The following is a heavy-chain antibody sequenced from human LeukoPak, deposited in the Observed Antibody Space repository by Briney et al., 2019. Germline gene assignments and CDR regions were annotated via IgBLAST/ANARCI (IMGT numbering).Heavy chain of an antibody. V-gene: IGHV4-39*07. CDR1: GGSISSSTYY. CDR2: ISYTGTT. CDR3: ARVGPYGSGTLFLRTDSYYYMDV. Sequence: SETLSLTCTVSGGSISSSTYYWGWIRQPPGKGLEWIGSISYTGTTYYNPSLKSRVTISVDTSKNQFSLKLSSVTAADTAVYFCARVGPYGSGTLFLRTDSYYYMDVWGKGTTVTVSS. J-gene: IGHJ6*03. D-gene: IGHD3-10*01.